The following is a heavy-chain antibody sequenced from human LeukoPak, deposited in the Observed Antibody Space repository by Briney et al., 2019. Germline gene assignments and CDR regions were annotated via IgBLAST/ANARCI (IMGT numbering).Heavy chain of an antibody. CDR1: GFTFDDYG. CDR2: INWNGGST. V-gene: IGHV3-20*04. CDR3: ASDEGNYFDY. J-gene: IGHJ4*02. Sequence: GGSLRLSCAASGFTFDDYGMSWVRQAPGKGLEWVSNINWNGGSTGYADSVKGRFTVSRDNARNSLFLQMNGLRAEDTAIYYCASDEGNYFDYWGQGTLVTVSS.